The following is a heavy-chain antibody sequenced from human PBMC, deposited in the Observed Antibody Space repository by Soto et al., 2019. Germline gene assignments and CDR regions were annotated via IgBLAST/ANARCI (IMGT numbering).Heavy chain of an antibody. CDR3: ARCVHILTGYYRYYYGMDV. J-gene: IGHJ6*02. Sequence: RLSCAASGFTFSSYAMHWVRQAPGKGLEWVAVISYDGSNKYYADSVKGRFTISRDNSKNTLYLQMNSLRAEDTAVYYCARCVHILTGYYRYYYGMDVWGQGTTVTVSS. V-gene: IGHV3-30-3*01. CDR2: ISYDGSNK. D-gene: IGHD3-9*01. CDR1: GFTFSSYA.